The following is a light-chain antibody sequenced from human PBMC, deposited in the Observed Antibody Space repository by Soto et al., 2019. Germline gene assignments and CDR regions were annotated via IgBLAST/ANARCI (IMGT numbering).Light chain of an antibody. J-gene: IGLJ3*02. CDR2: YDD. CDR1: SSNIGNNA. V-gene: IGLV1-36*01. Sequence: QSVLAQPPSVSEAPRQRVTISCSGSSSNIGNNAVNWYQKLPGKAPKLLIYYDDLLPSGVSDRFSASKSGTSASLAISGLQSEDEADYYCAAWDDSLNGWVFGGGTKLTVL. CDR3: AAWDDSLNGWV.